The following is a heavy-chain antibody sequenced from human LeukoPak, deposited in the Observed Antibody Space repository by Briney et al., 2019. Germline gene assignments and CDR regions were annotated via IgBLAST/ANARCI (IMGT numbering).Heavy chain of an antibody. CDR1: GGSISSGGYS. J-gene: IGHJ4*02. CDR3: AREVSGIAAAVYYFDY. D-gene: IGHD6-13*01. Sequence: SETLSLTCAVSGGSISSGGYSWSWIRQPPGKGLEWIGYIYHSGSTYYNPSLKSRVTISVDRSKNQLSLKLSSVTAADTAVYYCAREVSGIAAAVYYFDYWGQGTLVTVSS. CDR2: IYHSGST. V-gene: IGHV4-30-2*01.